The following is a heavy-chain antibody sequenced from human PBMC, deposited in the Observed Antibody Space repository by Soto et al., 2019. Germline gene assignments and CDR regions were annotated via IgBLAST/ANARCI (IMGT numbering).Heavy chain of an antibody. J-gene: IGHJ4*02. CDR2: MNPNSGNT. CDR1: GYTFTSYD. V-gene: IGHV1-8*01. Sequence: ASVKVSCKASGYTFTSYDINWVRQATGQGLEWMGWMNPNSGNTGYAQKFQGRVTMTRNTSISTAYMELSSLRSEDTAVYYCARGLRRYYYGSGSYGPSFYWGQGTLVTVSS. D-gene: IGHD3-10*01. CDR3: ARGLRRYYYGSGSYGPSFY.